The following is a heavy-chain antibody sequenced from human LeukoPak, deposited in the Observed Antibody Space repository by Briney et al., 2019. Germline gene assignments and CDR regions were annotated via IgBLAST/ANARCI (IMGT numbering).Heavy chain of an antibody. V-gene: IGHV4-34*01. CDR1: GGSFSGYY. D-gene: IGHD5-24*01. CDR3: ARLRFIGYNYVDWFDP. CDR2: INHSGST. Sequence: SETLTLTCAVYGGSFSGYYWSWIRQPPGKGLEWIGEINHSGSTNYNPSLKSRVTISVDTSKNQFSLKLSSVTAADTAVYYCARLRFIGYNYVDWFDPGAREPWSPSPQ. J-gene: IGHJ5*02.